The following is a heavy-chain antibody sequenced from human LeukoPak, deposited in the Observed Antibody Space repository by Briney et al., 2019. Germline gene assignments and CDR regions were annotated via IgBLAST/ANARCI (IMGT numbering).Heavy chain of an antibody. CDR1: GFTFSSNA. CDR2: ISSSSSTI. Sequence: GGSLRLSCATSGFTFSSNAMNWVRQAPGKGLEWVSYISSSSSTIYYADSVKGRFTISRDNAKNSLYLQMNSLRAEDTAVYYCARDGAWYQLPSFDYWGQGTLVTVSS. J-gene: IGHJ4*02. V-gene: IGHV3-48*01. CDR3: ARDGAWYQLPSFDY. D-gene: IGHD2-2*01.